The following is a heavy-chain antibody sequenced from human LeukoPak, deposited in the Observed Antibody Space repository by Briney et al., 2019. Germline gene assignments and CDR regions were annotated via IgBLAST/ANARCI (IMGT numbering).Heavy chain of an antibody. CDR1: GFTFSSYW. Sequence: PGGSLRLFCAASGFTFSSYWMTWVRQAPGKGLEWVANIKQDGSEKYYVDSVKGRFTISRDNAENSLYLQMNSLRADDTAVYYCARDLSGTFYVYMDVWGKGTTVTVSS. CDR2: IKQDGSEK. V-gene: IGHV3-7*01. D-gene: IGHD1-26*01. CDR3: ARDLSGTFYVYMDV. J-gene: IGHJ6*03.